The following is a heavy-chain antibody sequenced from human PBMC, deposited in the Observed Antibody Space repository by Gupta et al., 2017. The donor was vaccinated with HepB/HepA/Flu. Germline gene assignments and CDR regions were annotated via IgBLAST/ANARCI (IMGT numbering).Heavy chain of an antibody. V-gene: IGHV4-39*01. CDR1: GDSISSNGYY. CDR3: ARQNGNSGSVFDY. J-gene: IGHJ4*02. D-gene: IGHD4-17*01. CDR2: IYYSGIT. Sequence: QLQLQESGPGLVKPSETLSLTCTVSGDSISSNGYYWGWMRQPPGKGLEWIGTIYYSGITYYNPSLKSRVTISVDTSKNQFSLKLSSVTAADTAMYFCARQNGNSGSVFDYWGQGTLVTVSS.